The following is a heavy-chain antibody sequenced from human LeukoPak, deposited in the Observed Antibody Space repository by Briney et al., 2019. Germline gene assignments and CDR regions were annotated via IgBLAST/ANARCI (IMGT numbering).Heavy chain of an antibody. CDR2: IYYSGST. J-gene: IGHJ4*02. CDR3: ARERQLGEFDY. CDR1: GGSISSYY. Sequence: SETLSLTRTVSGGSISSYYWSWIRQPPGKGLEWIGYIYYSGSTNYNPSLKSRVTISVDTSKNQFSLKLSSVTAADTAVYYCARERQLGEFDYWGQGTLVTVSS. D-gene: IGHD3-16*01. V-gene: IGHV4-59*01.